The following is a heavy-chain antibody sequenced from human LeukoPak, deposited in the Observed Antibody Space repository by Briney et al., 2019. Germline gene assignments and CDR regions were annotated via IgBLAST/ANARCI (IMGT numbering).Heavy chain of an antibody. J-gene: IGHJ4*02. Sequence: SETLSLTCTVSGGSISSSSYYWGWIRQPPGKGLEWIGSICYSGSTYYNPSLKSRVTISVDTSENQFSLKLSSVTAADTAVYYCARRVERQYYFDYWGQGTLVTVSS. D-gene: IGHD2-15*01. CDR1: GGSISSSSYY. CDR2: ICYSGST. CDR3: ARRVERQYYFDY. V-gene: IGHV4-39*01.